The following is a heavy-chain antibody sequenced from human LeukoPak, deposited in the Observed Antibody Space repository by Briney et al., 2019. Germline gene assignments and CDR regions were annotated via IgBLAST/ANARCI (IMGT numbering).Heavy chain of an antibody. CDR3: ARQGYCSSTSCYGGGYYYYGMDV. V-gene: IGHV1-69*13. CDR2: IIPIFGTA. Sequence: SVKVCCKASGGTFSSYAISWVRQAPGQGLEWMGGIIPIFGTANYAQKFQGRVTITADESTSTAYMELSSLRSEDTAVYYCARQGYCSSTSCYGGGYYYYGMDVWGKGTTVTVPS. J-gene: IGHJ6*04. D-gene: IGHD2-2*01. CDR1: GGTFSSYA.